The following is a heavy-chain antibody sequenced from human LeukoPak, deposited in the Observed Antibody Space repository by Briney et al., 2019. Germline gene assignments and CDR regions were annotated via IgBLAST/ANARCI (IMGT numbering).Heavy chain of an antibody. D-gene: IGHD4-17*01. J-gene: IGHJ4*02. CDR2: IYSGGST. V-gene: IGHV3-53*01. Sequence: GGSLRLSCAASGFTVSSNYMSWVRQAPGKGLEWVSVIYSGGSTYYADSVKSRFTISRDNSKNTLYLQMNSLRAEDTAVYYCARDGLSGDYDYWGQGTLVTVSS. CDR3: ARDGLSGDYDY. CDR1: GFTVSSNY.